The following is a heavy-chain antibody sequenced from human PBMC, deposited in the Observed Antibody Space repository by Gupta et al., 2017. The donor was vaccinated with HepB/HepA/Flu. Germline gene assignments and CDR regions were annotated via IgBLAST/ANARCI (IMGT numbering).Heavy chain of an antibody. V-gene: IGHV4-59*01. J-gene: IGHJ3*02. CDR1: GGSISSYY. Sequence: QVQLQESGPGLVKPSETLSLTCTVSGGSISSYYWSWIRQPPGKGLEWLGYIYYSGSTNYNPSLKSRVTISVDTSKNQFSLKLSSVTAADTAVYYCARVIVGATPDAFDIWGQGTMVTVSS. D-gene: IGHD1-26*01. CDR3: ARVIVGATPDAFDI. CDR2: IYYSGST.